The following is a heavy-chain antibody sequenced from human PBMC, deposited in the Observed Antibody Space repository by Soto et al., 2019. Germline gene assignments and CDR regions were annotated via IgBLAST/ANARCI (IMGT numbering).Heavy chain of an antibody. CDR1: GGSISSYY. CDR2: IYYSGST. V-gene: IGHV4-59*01. D-gene: IGHD4-17*01. J-gene: IGHJ4*02. Sequence: TSETLSLTCTVSGGSISSYYWSWIRQPPGKGLEWIGYIYYSGSTNYNPSLKSRVTISVDTSKNQFSLKLSSVTAADTAVYYCARRYGASFDYWGQGTLVNVSS. CDR3: ARRYGASFDY.